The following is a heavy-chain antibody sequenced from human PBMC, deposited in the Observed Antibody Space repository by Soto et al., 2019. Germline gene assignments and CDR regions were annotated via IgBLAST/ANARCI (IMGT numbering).Heavy chain of an antibody. CDR2: ISYHGSTT. V-gene: IGHV3-30*03. CDR1: GFTFRSYG. CDR3: ARSGSVVLGVDPPTDAYGMDL. D-gene: IGHD3-3*01. J-gene: IGHJ6*02. Sequence: PGGPLRLSSAAPGFTFRSYGMRWVRYAPGKALEWVAVISYHGSTTYYADSVKGRFTISRDNSKNTLYLQMNSLRAEDTAVYYCARSGSVVLGVDPPTDAYGMDLWGQGT.